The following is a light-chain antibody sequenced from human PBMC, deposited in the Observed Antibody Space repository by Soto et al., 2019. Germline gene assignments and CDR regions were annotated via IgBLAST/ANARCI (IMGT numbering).Light chain of an antibody. V-gene: IGKV3-15*01. CDR3: QQYNKWPFT. Sequence: EILMTQSPATLSVSSGDSVTLSCGASESASTNFAWYQQKPGQTPRLLVYGASSRAAGVPARFSGSGSGTEFYLTISSLQSEDFAVYYCQQYNKWPFTFGQGTRLDIK. CDR2: GAS. J-gene: IGKJ5*01. CDR1: ESASTN.